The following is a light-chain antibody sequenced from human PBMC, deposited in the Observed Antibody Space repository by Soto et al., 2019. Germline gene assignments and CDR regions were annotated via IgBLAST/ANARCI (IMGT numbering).Light chain of an antibody. J-gene: IGKJ5*01. Sequence: EIVMTQSPATLSVSPGERATLSCRASQSVNSYLAWYQQKPGQAPRLLIYGASNRSTGVPARFSGSGSVTKSTLTISSLQSEDFAVYYCQQCNAWPLITFGQGTRLEAK. V-gene: IGKV3-15*01. CDR2: GAS. CDR3: QQCNAWPLIT. CDR1: QSVNSY.